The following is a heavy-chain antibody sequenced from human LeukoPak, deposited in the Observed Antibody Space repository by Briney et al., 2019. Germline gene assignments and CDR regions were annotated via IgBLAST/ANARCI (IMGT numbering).Heavy chain of an antibody. J-gene: IGHJ3*02. CDR2: IYYSGST. D-gene: IGHD4-23*01. CDR3: ARAGSFGYDYGGNEDLDAFDI. V-gene: IGHV4-59*08. CDR1: GGSISTYY. Sequence: SETLSLTCTVSGGSISTYYWSWIRQPPGKGLEWIGYIYYSGSTNYNPSLKSRVTISVDTSKNQFSLRLSSVTAADTAVYYCARAGSFGYDYGGNEDLDAFDIWGQGTMVTVSS.